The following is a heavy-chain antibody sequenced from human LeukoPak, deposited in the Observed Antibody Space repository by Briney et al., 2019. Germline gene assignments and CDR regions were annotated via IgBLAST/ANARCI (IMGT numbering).Heavy chain of an antibody. Sequence: GGSLRLSCTVSGFTVSSNSMSWVRQAPGKGLEWVSFIYSAGSTHYSDSVKGRFTISIDNSKNTLYLQMNSLRAEDTAVYYCARDSSRVRGSGYSNNFDYWGQGTLVTVSS. V-gene: IGHV3-53*01. CDR3: ARDSSRVRGSGYSNNFDY. J-gene: IGHJ4*02. CDR1: GFTVSSNS. D-gene: IGHD3-22*01. CDR2: IYSAGST.